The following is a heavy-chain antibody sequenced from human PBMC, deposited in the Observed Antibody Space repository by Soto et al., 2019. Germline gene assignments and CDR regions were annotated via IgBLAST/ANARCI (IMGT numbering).Heavy chain of an antibody. D-gene: IGHD5-18*01. CDR3: ARDLDTGWAPWFDH. CDR2: ISYDGSNK. V-gene: IGHV3-30*03. CDR1: GFTFSSYG. J-gene: IGHJ5*02. Sequence: PGGSLRLSCAASGFTFSSYGMHWVRQAPGKGLEWVAVISYDGSNKYYADSVKGRFTISRDNSKNTLYLQMNSLRAEDTAVYYCARDLDTGWAPWFDHWAQGTLVTVSS.